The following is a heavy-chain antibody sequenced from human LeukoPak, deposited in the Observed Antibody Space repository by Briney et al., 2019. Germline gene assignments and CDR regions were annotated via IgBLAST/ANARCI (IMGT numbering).Heavy chain of an antibody. CDR3: ARGYCTNAVCSLGPTQA. J-gene: IGHJ4*02. CDR2: IYSSGST. V-gene: IGHV4-39*07. CDR1: GGSIGSSSDY. Sequence: SETLSLTCTVSGGSIGSSSDYWGWIRQPPGKGLEWIGSIYSSGSTYYNPSLKSRVTISVDTSNNQFSLKLSSVTAADTAIYYCARGYCTNAVCSLGPTQAWGQGTLVTVSS. D-gene: IGHD2-8*01.